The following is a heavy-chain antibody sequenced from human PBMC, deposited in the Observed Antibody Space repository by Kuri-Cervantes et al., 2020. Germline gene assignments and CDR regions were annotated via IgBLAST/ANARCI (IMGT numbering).Heavy chain of an antibody. V-gene: IGHV3-33*01. D-gene: IGHD6-13*01. CDR2: IWYDGTNK. CDR1: GFTFRSYG. J-gene: IGHJ4*02. Sequence: GESLKISCAASGFTFRSYGMHWVRQAPGKGLEWVAIIWYDGTNKYYADSVKGRFTVSRDNSKDTLYLQMNSLRAEDTAVYYCARDFHSSSWYWVDWGQGTLVTVSS. CDR3: ARDFHSSSWYWVD.